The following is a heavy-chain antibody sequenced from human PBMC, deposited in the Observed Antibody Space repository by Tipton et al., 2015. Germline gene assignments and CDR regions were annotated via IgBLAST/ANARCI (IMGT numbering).Heavy chain of an antibody. Sequence: TLSLTCTVSGGSISSYYWSWIRQSPGKGLEWIGYISYSGTTNYNPSLKSRVTISVDTSKNQFFLNLSSVTAADTAVYYCARDSFGYYSFDSWGPGTLVTVSS. CDR1: GGSISSYY. J-gene: IGHJ4*02. CDR2: ISYSGTT. V-gene: IGHV4-59*12. D-gene: IGHD5-18*01. CDR3: ARDSFGYYSFDS.